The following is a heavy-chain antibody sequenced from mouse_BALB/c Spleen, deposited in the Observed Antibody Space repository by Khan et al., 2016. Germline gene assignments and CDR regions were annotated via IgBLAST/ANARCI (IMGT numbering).Heavy chain of an antibody. Sequence: VQLQESGAELVKPGASVKLSCKASGYTFTSNYLYWVKQRPGQGLEWIGEINPGSGSTNFNEKFKRKATLAVDKSSSTAYMQLSSRTSEDSAIYYCTGFAYWGQGTLVTVSA. V-gene: IGHV1S81*02. CDR2: INPGSGST. CDR3: TGFAY. J-gene: IGHJ3*01. CDR1: GYTFTSNY.